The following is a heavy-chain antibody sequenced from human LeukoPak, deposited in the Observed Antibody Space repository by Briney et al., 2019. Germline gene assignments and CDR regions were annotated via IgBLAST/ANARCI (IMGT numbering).Heavy chain of an antibody. V-gene: IGHV3-74*01. Sequence: GGSLRLSCAASGFTFRSYWMHWVRQAPGKGLVWVSLIKNDGTTTIYADSVKGQFTISRDNAKNTLFLQMNSLRADDTAVYYCASALGGQGGHWGQGTLVTLSS. CDR1: GFTFRSYW. J-gene: IGHJ4*02. D-gene: IGHD1-26*01. CDR2: IKNDGTTT. CDR3: ASALGGQGGH.